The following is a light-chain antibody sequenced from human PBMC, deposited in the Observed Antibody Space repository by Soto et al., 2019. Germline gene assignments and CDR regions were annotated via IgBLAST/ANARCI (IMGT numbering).Light chain of an antibody. CDR3: QQYNSYSWT. V-gene: IGKV3-11*01. Sequence: EIVLTQSPATLSLSPGDRATLSCRASQSVSRSLTWYQQKPGQAPRLLIYDASTRATGIPPRFSGSGSGTEFTLTISSLQPDDFATYYCQQYNSYSWTFGQGTKVDIK. CDR1: QSVSRS. CDR2: DAS. J-gene: IGKJ1*01.